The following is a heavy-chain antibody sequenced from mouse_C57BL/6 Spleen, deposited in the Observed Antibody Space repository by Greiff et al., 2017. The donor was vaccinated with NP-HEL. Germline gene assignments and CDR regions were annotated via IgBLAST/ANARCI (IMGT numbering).Heavy chain of an antibody. V-gene: IGHV5-4*01. CDR2: ISDGGSYT. Sequence: EVQVVESGGGLVKPGGSLKLSCAASGFTFSSYAMSWVRQTPEKRLEWVATISDGGSYTYYPDNVKGRFTISRDNAKNNLYLQMSHLKSEDTAMYYCARDRREDAMDYWGQGTSVTVSS. CDR3: ARDRREDAMDY. J-gene: IGHJ4*01. CDR1: GFTFSSYA.